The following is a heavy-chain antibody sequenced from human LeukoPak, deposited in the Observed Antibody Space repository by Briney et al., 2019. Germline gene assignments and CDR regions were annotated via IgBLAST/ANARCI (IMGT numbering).Heavy chain of an antibody. Sequence: TVSXXXSGXTXXSYAIXWVRQAPGQGLEWMGGIIPIFGTANYAQKFQGRVTITADESTSTAYMELSSLRSEDTAVYYCARVGHYYDSSRLDVWGQGTTVTVSS. J-gene: IGHJ6*02. D-gene: IGHD3-22*01. CDR2: IIPIFGTA. CDR3: ARVGHYYDSSRLDV. V-gene: IGHV1-69*01. CDR1: GXTXXSYA.